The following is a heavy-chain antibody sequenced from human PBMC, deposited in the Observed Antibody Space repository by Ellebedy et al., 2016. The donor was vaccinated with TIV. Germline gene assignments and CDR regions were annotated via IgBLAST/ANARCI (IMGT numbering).Heavy chain of an antibody. Sequence: GGSLRLXXAASGFTFSSYWMSWVRQAPGKGLEWVANIKQDGSEKYYVDSVKGRFTISRDNAKNSLYLQMNSLRAEDTAVYYCARDDLGLREFDYWGQGTLVTVSS. CDR3: ARDDLGLREFDY. CDR1: GFTFSSYW. V-gene: IGHV3-7*01. J-gene: IGHJ4*02. D-gene: IGHD5-12*01. CDR2: IKQDGSEK.